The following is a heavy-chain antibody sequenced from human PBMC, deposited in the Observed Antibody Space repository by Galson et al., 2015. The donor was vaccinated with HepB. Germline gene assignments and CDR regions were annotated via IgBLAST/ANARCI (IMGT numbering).Heavy chain of an antibody. V-gene: IGHV3-21*01. CDR2: ISSSSSYI. J-gene: IGHJ4*02. D-gene: IGHD3-10*01. CDR3: ARGGIFSPDYYGSGSTYY. CDR1: GFTFSSYS. Sequence: SLRLSCAASGFTFSSYSMNWVRQAPGKGLEWVSSISSSSSYIYYADSVKGRFTISRDNAKNSLYLQMNSLRAEDTAVYYCARGGIFSPDYYGSGSTYYWGQGTLVTVSS.